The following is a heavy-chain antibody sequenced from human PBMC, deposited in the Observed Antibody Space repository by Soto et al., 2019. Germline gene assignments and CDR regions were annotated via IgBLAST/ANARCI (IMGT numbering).Heavy chain of an antibody. CDR1: GYSFTSYW. D-gene: IGHD6-19*01. J-gene: IGHJ3*02. Sequence: GESLRISCKGSGYSFTSYWIGWVRQMPGKGLEWMGIIYPGDSDTTYSPSFQGQVTISGDKSISTAYLQWSSLKASDTAMYYCASSRRIGWYNAFDIWGQGTMVTVSS. V-gene: IGHV5-51*01. CDR3: ASSRRIGWYNAFDI. CDR2: IYPGDSDT.